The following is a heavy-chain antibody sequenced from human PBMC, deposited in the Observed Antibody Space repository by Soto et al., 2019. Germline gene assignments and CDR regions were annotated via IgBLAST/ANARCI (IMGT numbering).Heavy chain of an antibody. CDR2: ISAYNGNT. CDR3: DRGGIPIDY. V-gene: IGHV1-18*01. D-gene: IGHD3-16*01. Sequence: QVQLVQSGAEVKKPGASVKVSCKTSGYTFTNFGISWVRQAPGQGREWMGWISAYNGNTNYAQKFQGRVTMTTDTATSTAYMEVRSLSTDDTAVYYCDRGGIPIDYWGQGTLVTVSS. CDR1: GYTFTNFG. J-gene: IGHJ4*02.